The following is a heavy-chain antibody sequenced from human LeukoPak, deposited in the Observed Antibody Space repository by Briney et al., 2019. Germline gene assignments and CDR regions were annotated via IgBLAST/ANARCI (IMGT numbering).Heavy chain of an antibody. Sequence: RSLRLSCTASGFTIGDYAMSWVRQAPGKGLEWVGIISSNAYGETTEYAACVKSRSTNSTDDSKSIAYLQMNSLKTEDTAVYYCTRALYCSGGSCWPFDYWGQETLVTVPS. D-gene: IGHD2-15*01. CDR3: TRALYCSGGSCWPFDY. V-gene: IGHV3-49*04. CDR1: GFTIGDYA. J-gene: IGHJ4*02. CDR2: ISSNAYGETT.